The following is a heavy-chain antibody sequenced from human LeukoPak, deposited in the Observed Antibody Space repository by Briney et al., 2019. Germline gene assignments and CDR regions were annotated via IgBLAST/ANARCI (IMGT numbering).Heavy chain of an antibody. V-gene: IGHV4-4*07. D-gene: IGHD6-19*01. CDR2: IYTSGST. CDR1: GGSISSYY. CDR3: ARGEINSSGWLGYYYYYMDV. J-gene: IGHJ6*03. Sequence: MTSETLSLTCTVSGGSISSYYGSWIRQPAGKGLEWIGRIYTSGSTNYNPSLKSRVTMSVDTSKNQFSLKLSSVTAADTAVYYCARGEINSSGWLGYYYYYMDVWGKGTTVTISS.